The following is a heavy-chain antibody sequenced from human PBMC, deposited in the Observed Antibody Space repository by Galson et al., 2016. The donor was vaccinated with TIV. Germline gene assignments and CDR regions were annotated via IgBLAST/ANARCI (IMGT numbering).Heavy chain of an antibody. CDR2: IFAIFGIA. V-gene: IGHV1-69*13. D-gene: IGHD5/OR15-5a*01. CDR3: ARNRGYSVTGDFDF. Sequence: SVKVSCKASGGIFRTNAISWVRQAPGQGLEWMGGIFAIFGIANYAQKFQGRVTITADESTSTAYMELSSLRSEDTAVYYCARNRGYSVTGDFDFWGQGTLVTASS. CDR1: GGIFRTNA. J-gene: IGHJ4*02.